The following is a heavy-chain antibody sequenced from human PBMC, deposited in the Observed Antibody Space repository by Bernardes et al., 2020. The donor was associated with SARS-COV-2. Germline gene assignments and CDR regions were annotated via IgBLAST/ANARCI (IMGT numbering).Heavy chain of an antibody. V-gene: IGHV3-23*01. CDR2: ISGSGGKT. D-gene: IGHD5-18*01. CDR3: AKDPYRGNHVDTAMVTSFDY. J-gene: IGHJ4*02. CDR1: GFTFSSYA. Sequence: GSLRLSCAASGFTFSSYAMSWVRQAPGKGLEWVSSISGSGGKTYYADSVKGRFTISRDNSKNTLYLQMNSLRAEDTAVYYCAKDPYRGNHVDTAMVTSFDYWGQGTLVTVSS.